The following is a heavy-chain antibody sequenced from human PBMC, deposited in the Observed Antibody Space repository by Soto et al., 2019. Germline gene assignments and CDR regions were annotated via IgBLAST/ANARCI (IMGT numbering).Heavy chain of an antibody. CDR2: IYHTGST. V-gene: IGHV4-30-4*01. Sequence: PSETLSLTCTVSGVSMSRGDYYWSWIRQPPGKGLEWIGFIYHTGSTYYSPSLKSRVAISVDTSKNQFSLKLSSVTAADTAVYYCPRDPLYEYGDLYHVYDISSQGTMVTVSS. CDR1: GVSMSRGDYY. CDR3: PRDPLYEYGDLYHVYDI. J-gene: IGHJ3*02. D-gene: IGHD4-17*01.